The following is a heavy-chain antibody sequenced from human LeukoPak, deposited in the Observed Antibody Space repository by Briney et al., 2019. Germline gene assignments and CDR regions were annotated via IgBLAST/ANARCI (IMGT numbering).Heavy chain of an antibody. CDR1: GGTFSSYA. V-gene: IGHV1-2*02. Sequence: GASVKVSCKASGGTFSSYAISWVRQAPGQGLEWMGWINPNSGGTNYAQKFQGRVTMTRDTSISTAYMELSRLRSDDTAVYYCARVRYILTGYLDYWGQGTLVTVSS. CDR2: INPNSGGT. D-gene: IGHD3-9*01. CDR3: ARVRYILTGYLDY. J-gene: IGHJ4*02.